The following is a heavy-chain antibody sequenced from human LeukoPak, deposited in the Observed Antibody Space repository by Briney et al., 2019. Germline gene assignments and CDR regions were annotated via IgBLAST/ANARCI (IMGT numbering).Heavy chain of an antibody. V-gene: IGHV3-30*02. D-gene: IGHD4-23*01. CDR2: IGYEGVHK. CDR3: AKDLHGGYSSDY. CDR1: GFTFNNFG. J-gene: IGHJ4*02. Sequence: GGSLRLCCAASGFTFNNFGMHWVRQAPGKGLEWVSFIGYEGVHKYYADSVKGRFTISKDNSKATLYLQMNSLRPEDTAVYYCAKDLHGGYSSDYWGQGTLVTVFS.